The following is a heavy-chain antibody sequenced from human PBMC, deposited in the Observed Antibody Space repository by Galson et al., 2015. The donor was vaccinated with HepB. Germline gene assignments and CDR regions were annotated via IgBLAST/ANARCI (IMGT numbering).Heavy chain of an antibody. CDR2: LWHDGFNK. V-gene: IGHV3-33*02. D-gene: IGHD6-6*01. Sequence: SLRLSCAASGFSFGSYGMHWVRQAPGKGLEWVAFLWHDGFNKFYGDSAKGRFDISRDNSRYTLSLQMNSLRAEDTAVYYCATYSSTSSFDYWGPGTRVTVSS. J-gene: IGHJ4*02. CDR1: GFSFGSYG. CDR3: ATYSSTSSFDY.